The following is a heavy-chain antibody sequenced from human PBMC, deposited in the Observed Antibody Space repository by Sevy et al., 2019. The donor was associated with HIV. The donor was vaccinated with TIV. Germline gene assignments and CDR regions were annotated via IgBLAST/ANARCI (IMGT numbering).Heavy chain of an antibody. Sequence: SETLSLTCTVSGGSISSYYWSWIRQPPGKGLEWIGYIYYSGSTNYNPSLKSRVTISVDTSKNQFSLKLSSVTAADTAVYYCATQYYYDSSGYPSFYFDYWGQGTLVTDSS. J-gene: IGHJ4*02. CDR1: GGSISSYY. CDR3: ATQYYYDSSGYPSFYFDY. CDR2: IYYSGST. D-gene: IGHD3-22*01. V-gene: IGHV4-59*08.